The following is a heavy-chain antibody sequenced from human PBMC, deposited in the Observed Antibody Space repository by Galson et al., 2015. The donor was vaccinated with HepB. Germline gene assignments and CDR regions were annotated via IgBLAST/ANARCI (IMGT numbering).Heavy chain of an antibody. CDR2: ISYDGSNK. D-gene: IGHD5-18*01. CDR3: AKDPRGYSYGHNYYFDY. J-gene: IGHJ4*02. V-gene: IGHV3-30*18. CDR1: GFTFSGYG. Sequence: SLRLSCAASGFTFSGYGMHWVRQAPGKGLEWVAVISYDGSNKYYADSVKGRFTISRDNSKNTLYLQMNSLRAEDTAVYYCAKDPRGYSYGHNYYFDYWGQGTLVTVSS.